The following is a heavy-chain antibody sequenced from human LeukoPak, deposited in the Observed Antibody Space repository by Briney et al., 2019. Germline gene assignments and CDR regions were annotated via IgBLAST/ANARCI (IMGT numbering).Heavy chain of an antibody. Sequence: PSGTLSLTCAVSGGSISSNNWWSWVRQPPGKGLEWIGEIYQSGGTKYNPSLESRVTILVDKSKNQFSLELNSVTAADTAVYYCSRVLQHFDLWGQGTLVTVSS. D-gene: IGHD2-15*01. J-gene: IGHJ4*02. V-gene: IGHV4-4*02. CDR3: SRVLQHFDL. CDR2: IYQSGGT. CDR1: GGSISSNNW.